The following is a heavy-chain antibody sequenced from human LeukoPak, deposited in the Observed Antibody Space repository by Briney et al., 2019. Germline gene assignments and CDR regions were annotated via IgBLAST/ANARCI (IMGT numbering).Heavy chain of an antibody. J-gene: IGHJ4*02. V-gene: IGHV3-21*01. CDR3: ARDKSEYSSSWLFDS. D-gene: IGHD6-13*01. CDR2: ISNSSSYI. CDR1: GFTFSTYT. Sequence: PGGSLRLSCTASGFTFSTYTMNWVRQAPGKGLEWVSSISNSSSYIFHADSVKGRFTISRDNAKNSLYLQMNSLRAEDTAVYYCARDKSEYSSSWLFDSWGQGTLVTVSS.